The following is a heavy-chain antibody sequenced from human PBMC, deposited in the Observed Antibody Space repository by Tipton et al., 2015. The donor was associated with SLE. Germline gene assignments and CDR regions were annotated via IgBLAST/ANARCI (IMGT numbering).Heavy chain of an antibody. V-gene: IGHV4-39*07. J-gene: IGHJ4*02. CDR1: GGSVVTSSDS. CDR3: ARHLGASFDF. Sequence: TLSLTCTVSGGSVVTSSDSWGWFRQPPGKGLEWIGTIYYNGDTSYTPSLKSRVTVSVDTSQNQFSLRLTSVTAADTAVYYCARHLGASFDFWGQGILVTVSS. CDR2: IYYNGDT.